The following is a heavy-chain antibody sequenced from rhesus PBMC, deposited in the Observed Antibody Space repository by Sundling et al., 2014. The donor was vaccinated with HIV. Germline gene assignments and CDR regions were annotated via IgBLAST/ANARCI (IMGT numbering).Heavy chain of an antibody. CDR3: ARSANIWTVPDAFDF. D-gene: IGHD3-3*01. V-gene: IGHV4-165*01. J-gene: IGHJ3*01. Sequence: QVRLQESGPGVVKPSETLSLTCAVSGGSFSGHYWGWIRQPPGKGLEWIGNIYGSSGRTYFNPSLKSRVTISTDTSKNQFSLRLSSVTAADTAVYYCARSANIWTVPDAFDFWGQGLRVTVSS. CDR1: GGSFSGHY. CDR2: IYGSSGRT.